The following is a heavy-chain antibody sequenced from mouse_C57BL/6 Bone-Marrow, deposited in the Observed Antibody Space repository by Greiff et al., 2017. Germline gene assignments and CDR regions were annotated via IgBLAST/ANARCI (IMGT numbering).Heavy chain of an antibody. D-gene: IGHD1-1*01. J-gene: IGHJ2*01. V-gene: IGHV1-59*01. CDR2: IDPSDSYT. CDR1: GYTFTSYW. Sequence: QVQLKQPGAELVRPGTSVKLSCKASGYTFTSYWMHWVKQRPGQGLEWIGVIDPSDSYTNYNQKFKGKATLTVDTSSSTAYMQLSSLTSEDSAVYYCAAYYYGRYFDYWGQGTTLTVSS. CDR3: AAYYYGRYFDY.